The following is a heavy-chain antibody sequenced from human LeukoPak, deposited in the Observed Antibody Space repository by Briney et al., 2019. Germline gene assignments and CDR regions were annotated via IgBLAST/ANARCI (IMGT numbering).Heavy chain of an antibody. J-gene: IGHJ4*02. CDR1: GFTFSSYG. D-gene: IGHD3-10*01. CDR3: AKDPRGGQKPGDY. CDR2: ISYDGSNK. Sequence: GSLRLSCAASGFTFSSYGMHWVRQAPGKGLEWVAVISYDGSNKYYADPVKGRFTISRDNSKNTLYLQMNSLRAEDTAVYYCAKDPRGGQKPGDYWGQGTLVTVSS. V-gene: IGHV3-30*18.